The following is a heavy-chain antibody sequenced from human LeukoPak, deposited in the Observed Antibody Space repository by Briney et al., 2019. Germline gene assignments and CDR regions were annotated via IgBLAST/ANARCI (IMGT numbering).Heavy chain of an antibody. CDR3: AKQTARTVTTPLDY. V-gene: IGHV3-23*01. J-gene: IGHJ4*02. D-gene: IGHD4-17*01. CDR1: GFTFSSYA. Sequence: AGGPLRLSCAASGFTFSSYAMSWVRQAPGKGLEWVSAISGSGGSTYYADSVKGRFTISRDNSKNTLYLQMNSLRAEDTAVYYCAKQTARTVTTPLDYWGQGTLVTVSS. CDR2: ISGSGGST.